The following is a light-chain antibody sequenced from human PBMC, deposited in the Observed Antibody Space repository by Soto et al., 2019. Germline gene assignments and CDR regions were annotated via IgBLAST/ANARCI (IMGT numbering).Light chain of an antibody. CDR1: QSISSY. CDR3: HQSYSTSGT. CDR2: AAS. V-gene: IGKV1-39*01. J-gene: IGKJ3*01. Sequence: DIQMTQSPSSLSASVGDRVTITCRASQSISSYLNWYQQKPGKAPKLLIYAASSLQSGVPSRFSGSGSGTDFSLTISSLQHEDVAADYCHQSYSTSGTFGPGTKVDIK.